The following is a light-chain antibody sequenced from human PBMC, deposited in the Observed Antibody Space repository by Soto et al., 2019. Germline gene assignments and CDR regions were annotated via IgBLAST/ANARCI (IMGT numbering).Light chain of an antibody. CDR1: QSVSTN. Sequence: EVVMTQSRATLSVSPGERATLYCRASQSVSTNLAWYQQKPGQAPRLLIYGASSRATGIPDRFSGSGSGTDFTLTISRLEPEDFAVYYCQQYGSSPPTFGQGTKVDI. V-gene: IGKV3-20*01. CDR3: QQYGSSPPT. J-gene: IGKJ1*01. CDR2: GAS.